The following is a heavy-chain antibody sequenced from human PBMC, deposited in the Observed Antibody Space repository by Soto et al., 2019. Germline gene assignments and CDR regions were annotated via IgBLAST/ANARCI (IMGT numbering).Heavy chain of an antibody. V-gene: IGHV1-24*01. D-gene: IGHD6-13*01. Sequence: GASVKVSCKVSGYTLTELSMHWVRQAPGKGLEWMGGFDPEDGETIYAQKFQGRVTMTEDTSTDTAYMELSSLRSEDTAVYYCATNPGRQQLVLVGFDYWGQGTLVTVSS. CDR2: FDPEDGET. J-gene: IGHJ4*02. CDR3: ATNPGRQQLVLVGFDY. CDR1: GYTLTELS.